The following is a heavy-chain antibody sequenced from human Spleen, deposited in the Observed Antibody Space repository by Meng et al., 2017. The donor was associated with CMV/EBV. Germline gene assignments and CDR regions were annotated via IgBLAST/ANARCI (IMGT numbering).Heavy chain of an antibody. CDR3: AKSDLS. Sequence: GESLKISCAASGFTFSSYALNWVHQAPGKGLEWVSAISGSGSSTYYADSVKGRFTISRDNSKNTLYLQMNSLRAEDTAVYYCAKSDLSWGQGTLVTVSS. J-gene: IGHJ5*02. CDR2: ISGSGSST. CDR1: GFTFSSYA. D-gene: IGHD2-21*02. V-gene: IGHV3-23*01.